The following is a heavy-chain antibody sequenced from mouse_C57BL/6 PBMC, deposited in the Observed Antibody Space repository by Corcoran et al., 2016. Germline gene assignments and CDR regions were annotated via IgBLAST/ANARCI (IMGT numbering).Heavy chain of an antibody. CDR3: ARRYSNHFDY. CDR2: INTYSGVP. V-gene: IGHV9-3*01. J-gene: IGHJ2*01. Sequence: QIQLVQSGPELKKPGETVKISCKASGYTFTTYGMSWVKQAPGKGLKWMGWINTYSGVPTYADDFKGRFAFSLETSASTAYLQINNLKNEDTATYFCARRYSNHFDYWGQGTTLTVSS. CDR1: GYTFTTYG. D-gene: IGHD2-5*01.